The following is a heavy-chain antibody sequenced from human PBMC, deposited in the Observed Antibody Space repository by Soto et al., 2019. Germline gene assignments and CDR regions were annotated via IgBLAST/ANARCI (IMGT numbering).Heavy chain of an antibody. CDR2: ISGSGGST. CDR1: GFTFSSYA. J-gene: IGHJ4*02. CDR3: AKDKGVAGASFDY. D-gene: IGHD6-19*01. Sequence: EVQLLESGGGLVQPGGSLRLSCAASGFTFSSYAMSWVRQAPGKGLERVSAISGSGGSTYYAASVKGRFTISRDNSKSTLYLQMNSLGAEDTAVYYCAKDKGVAGASFDYWGQGTLVTVSS. V-gene: IGHV3-23*01.